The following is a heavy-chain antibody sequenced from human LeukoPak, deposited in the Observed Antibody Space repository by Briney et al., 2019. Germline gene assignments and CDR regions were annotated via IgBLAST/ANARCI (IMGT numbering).Heavy chain of an antibody. CDR2: ISSSGSYI. D-gene: IGHD3-22*01. Sequence: PGGSLSLSCAASGYTFSSYSLNWVRQAPGKGLEWVSAISSSGSYIYYADSVKGRFTISRDNAKNSLYLQMNSLRAEDTAVYYCARDRLLPLGDGSGYLAYGMDVWGQGTTVTVSS. V-gene: IGHV3-21*01. J-gene: IGHJ6*02. CDR1: GYTFSSYS. CDR3: ARDRLLPLGDGSGYLAYGMDV.